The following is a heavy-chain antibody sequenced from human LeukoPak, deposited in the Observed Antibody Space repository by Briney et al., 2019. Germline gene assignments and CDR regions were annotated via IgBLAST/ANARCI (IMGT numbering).Heavy chain of an antibody. D-gene: IGHD3-3*01. CDR2: IKQDESEK. Sequence: GGSLRLSCAASGFTFSSYWMSWVRQAPGKGLEWVANIKQDESEKYYVDSVKGRFTISRDNAKNSLYLQMNSLRAEDTAVYFCARDMRVVVMDTDAFDIWGQGTVVTVSS. J-gene: IGHJ3*02. CDR3: ARDMRVVVMDTDAFDI. CDR1: GFTFSSYW. V-gene: IGHV3-7*01.